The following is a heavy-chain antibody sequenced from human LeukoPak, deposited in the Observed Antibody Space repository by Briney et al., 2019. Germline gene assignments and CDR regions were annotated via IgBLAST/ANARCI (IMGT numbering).Heavy chain of an antibody. CDR1: GGSISSYY. J-gene: IGHJ4*02. Sequence: SETLSLTCTVSGGSISSYYWSWIRQPPGKGLEWIGYIYYSGSTNYNPSLKSRVTISVDTSKNQFSLKLSSVTAADTAVYYCARAVAGTDFDYWGQGTLVTVSS. D-gene: IGHD6-19*01. V-gene: IGHV4-59*01. CDR3: ARAVAGTDFDY. CDR2: IYYSGST.